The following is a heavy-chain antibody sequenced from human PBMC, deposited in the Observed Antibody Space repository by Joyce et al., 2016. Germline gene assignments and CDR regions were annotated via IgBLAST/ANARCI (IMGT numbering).Heavy chain of an antibody. J-gene: IGHJ6*02. CDR3: ATGGGMDV. Sequence: EVQLVESGGGLVQPGGSLRLSCAASGFTFSTTWMTWVRQSPGKGPEWVANIKPDGSEKSYVGSVKGRFTISRDNAKNSLSLLMNSLRVDDTAVYYCATGGGMDVWGQGTTVTVSS. V-gene: IGHV3-7*01. CDR2: IKPDGSEK. CDR1: GFTFSTTW.